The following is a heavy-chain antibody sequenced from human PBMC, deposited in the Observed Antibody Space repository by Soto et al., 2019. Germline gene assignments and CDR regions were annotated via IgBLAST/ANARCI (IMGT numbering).Heavy chain of an antibody. Sequence: SETLSLTCTVSGASISSSSYYWGWLLQPPGKGLEWIGRIYYSGSTYYNPSLKSRVTISVDTYKNQFSLKLSSVAAADTAVYYCARLDGSGSSYYWGQGTLVTVSS. CDR3: ARLDGSGSSYY. CDR1: GASISSSSYY. J-gene: IGHJ4*02. CDR2: IYYSGST. D-gene: IGHD3-10*01. V-gene: IGHV4-39*01.